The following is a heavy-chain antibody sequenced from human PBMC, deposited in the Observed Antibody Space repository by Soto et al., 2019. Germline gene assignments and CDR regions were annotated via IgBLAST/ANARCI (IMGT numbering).Heavy chain of an antibody. D-gene: IGHD3-22*01. Sequence: GESLKISCKGSGYSFTSYWISWVRQMPGKGLECMGRIDPTDSYTDYGPSFEGHVTMSVDKSISTAYLQWSSLKASDTAMYYCARLYYDSSGYYYFGDYWGQGTLVTVSS. CDR1: GYSFTSYW. J-gene: IGHJ4*02. CDR3: ARLYYDSSGYYYFGDY. V-gene: IGHV5-10-1*01. CDR2: IDPTDSYT.